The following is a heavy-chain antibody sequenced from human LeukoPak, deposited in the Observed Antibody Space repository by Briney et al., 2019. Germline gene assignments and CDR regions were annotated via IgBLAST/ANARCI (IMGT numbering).Heavy chain of an antibody. J-gene: IGHJ4*02. CDR2: TYYSGST. V-gene: IGHV4-31*03. D-gene: IGHD3/OR15-3a*01. Sequence: SQTLSLTCTVSGGSITSGGYYWSWIRQHPGKGLEWIGYTYYSGSTHYNPSLKRRLTISVDTSKNQFSLKLSSVTAADTAVYYCARDRGLRGMIFWYFDYWGPGTLVTVSS. CDR1: GGSITSGGYY. CDR3: ARDRGLRGMIFWYFDY.